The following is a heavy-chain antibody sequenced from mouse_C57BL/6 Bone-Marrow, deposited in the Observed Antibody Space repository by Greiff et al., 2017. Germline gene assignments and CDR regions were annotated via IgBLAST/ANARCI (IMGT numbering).Heavy chain of an antibody. J-gene: IGHJ1*03. Sequence: QVQLQQSGPELVKPGASVKLSCKASGYTFTSYDINWVKQRPGQGLEWIGWSYPRDGSTKYNEKFKGKATLTVYTSSSTAYLELHSLTSEDSAVYFCARDYGSSYWYFDVWGTGTTVTVSS. CDR2: SYPRDGST. CDR3: ARDYGSSYWYFDV. V-gene: IGHV1-85*01. CDR1: GYTFTSYD. D-gene: IGHD1-1*01.